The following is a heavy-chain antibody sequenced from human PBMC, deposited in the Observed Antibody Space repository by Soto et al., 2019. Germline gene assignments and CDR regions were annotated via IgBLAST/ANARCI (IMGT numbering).Heavy chain of an antibody. D-gene: IGHD3-10*01. CDR1: GFPFSSYA. Sequence: ESLVLSCAASGFPFSSYAMSVVRQAAGKGLEWVSGISGSGGITYYADSVKGRFTISRDNSKNTLYLQMNSLRADDTAVYFCAKSLSASPTYFFDSWGQGTLVTVSS. CDR3: AKSLSASPTYFFDS. J-gene: IGHJ4*02. V-gene: IGHV3-23*01. CDR2: ISGSGGIT.